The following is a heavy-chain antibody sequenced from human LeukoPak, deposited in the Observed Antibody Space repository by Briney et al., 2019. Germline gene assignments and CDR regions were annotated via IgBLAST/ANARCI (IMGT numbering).Heavy chain of an antibody. D-gene: IGHD6-13*01. CDR3: AKDGGYSSSWYGNLYYFDY. V-gene: IGHV3-23*01. J-gene: IGHJ4*02. CDR1: GFTFSSYA. CDR2: ISGSGGST. Sequence: GGSLRLSCAASGFTFSSYAMSWVRQAPGKGLEWVSAISGSGGSTYYADSVKGRFTISRDNSKNTLYPQMNSLRAEDTAVYYCAKDGGYSSSWYGNLYYFDYWGQGTLVTVSS.